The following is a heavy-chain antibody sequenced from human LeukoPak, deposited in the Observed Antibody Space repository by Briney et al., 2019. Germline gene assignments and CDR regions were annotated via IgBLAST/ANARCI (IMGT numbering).Heavy chain of an antibody. CDR2: ISYDGSNK. J-gene: IGHJ4*02. V-gene: IGHV3-30*03. CDR3: ASIHSGPSY. D-gene: IGHD2-15*01. CDR1: GFTFSSYG. Sequence: GRSLRLSCAASGFTFSSYGMHWVRQAPGKGLEWVAVISYDGSNKYYADSMKGRFTISRDNSKNTLYLQMNSLRAEDTAVYYCASIHSGPSYWGQGTLVTVSS.